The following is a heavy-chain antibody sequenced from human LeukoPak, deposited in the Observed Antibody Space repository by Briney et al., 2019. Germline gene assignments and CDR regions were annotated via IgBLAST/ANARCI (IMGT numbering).Heavy chain of an antibody. Sequence: GGSLRLSCAASGFTFSIYSMNWVRQAPGKGLEWVSFIDTSGSYIYYGDSVKGRVTISRDNAKNSLYLQMNGLRAEDTAVYYCARGRSITLLRGVATSDGFDIWGQGAMVTVSS. CDR1: GFTFSIYS. D-gene: IGHD3-10*01. CDR3: ARGRSITLLRGVATSDGFDI. V-gene: IGHV3-21*01. CDR2: IDTSGSYI. J-gene: IGHJ3*02.